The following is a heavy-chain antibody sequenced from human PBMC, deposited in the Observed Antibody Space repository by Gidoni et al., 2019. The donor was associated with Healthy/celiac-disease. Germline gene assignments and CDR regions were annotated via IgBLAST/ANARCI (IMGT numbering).Heavy chain of an antibody. Sequence: EVQLLEHGGGLVQPGGSLRHAGAASGVTSSRHAMSWVRQAPGKGLGSVSAIRGSGVSTYSADSVRGRFTISSDNSQNTLFLQINSLSAEDTAVYSCARQDNTGIAARATFDYWGQGTLVTVSS. CDR3: ARQDNTGIAARATFDY. J-gene: IGHJ4*02. CDR1: GVTSSRHA. CDR2: IRGSGVST. V-gene: IGHV3-23*01. D-gene: IGHD6-6*01.